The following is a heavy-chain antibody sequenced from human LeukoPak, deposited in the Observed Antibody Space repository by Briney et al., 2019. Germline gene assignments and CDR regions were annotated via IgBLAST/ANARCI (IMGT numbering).Heavy chain of an antibody. V-gene: IGHV3-74*01. D-gene: IGHD6-25*01. CDR2: IRGDGSMT. Sequence: GGSLRLSCAASGLILRGSWMNWVRQAPGKGLVWVSRIRGDGSMTNYADSVKGRFTISRDNAKNTLYLQMNSLRLEDTAVYYCARENLAAAADYWGQGTVVTVSS. J-gene: IGHJ4*02. CDR3: ARENLAAAADY. CDR1: GLILRGSW.